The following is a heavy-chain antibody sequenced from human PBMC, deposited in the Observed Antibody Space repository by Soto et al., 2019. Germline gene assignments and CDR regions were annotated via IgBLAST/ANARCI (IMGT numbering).Heavy chain of an antibody. CDR2: IYYSGST. Sequence: PSETLSLTCTVSGGSISSGDYYWSWIRQPPGKGLEWIGYIYYSGSTYYNPSLKSRVTISVDTSKNQFSLKLSSVTAADTAVYYCARDQHYYGSGSYINYGMDVWGQGTTVTVSS. CDR1: GGSISSGDYY. CDR3: ARDQHYYGSGSYINYGMDV. D-gene: IGHD3-10*01. V-gene: IGHV4-30-4*01. J-gene: IGHJ6*02.